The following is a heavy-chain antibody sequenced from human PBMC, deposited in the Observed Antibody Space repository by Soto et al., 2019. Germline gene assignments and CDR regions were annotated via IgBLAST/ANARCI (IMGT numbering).Heavy chain of an antibody. J-gene: IGHJ6*02. V-gene: IGHV1-2*04. CDR2: INPNSGGT. Sequence: ASVKVSCKASGYTFTGYYMHWVRQAPGQGLEWMGWINPNSGGTNYAQKFQGWVTMTRDTSISTAYMELSRLRSDDTAVYYCARDSPTYCDFWSDKLSMSGMDVWGQGTTVTVSS. CDR3: ARDSPTYCDFWSDKLSMSGMDV. CDR1: GYTFTGYY. D-gene: IGHD3-3*01.